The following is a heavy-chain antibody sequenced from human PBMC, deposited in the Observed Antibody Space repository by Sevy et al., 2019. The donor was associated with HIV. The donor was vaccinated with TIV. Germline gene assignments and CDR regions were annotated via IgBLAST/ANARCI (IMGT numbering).Heavy chain of an antibody. D-gene: IGHD6-13*01. V-gene: IGHV3-11*06. J-gene: IGHJ4*02. CDR2: ISSGSSYK. CDR3: AKDSRVYSSSHFDY. CDR1: GFTFSDYY. Sequence: GGSLRLSCAASGFTFSDYYMSWIRQAPGKGLEWVSYISSGSSYKNYADSVKGRFTISRDNARNSLYLQMNSLRAEDTAVYYCAKDSRVYSSSHFDYWGQGIRVTVSS.